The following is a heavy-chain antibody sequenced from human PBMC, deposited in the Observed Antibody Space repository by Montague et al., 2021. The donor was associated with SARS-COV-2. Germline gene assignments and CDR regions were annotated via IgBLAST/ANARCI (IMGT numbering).Heavy chain of an antibody. Sequence: SETLSLTCAVYGGSFSSYYWTWIRQSPGKGLEWIAEIHYSGSTNYNPSLKSRVTISVDTSKHLFSLKLTSVTAADTAMYYCAKGREVVRADGTLFDLDLWGKGTMVTVSS. D-gene: IGHD2-2*01. CDR3: AKGREVVRADGTLFDLDL. CDR1: GGSFSSYY. V-gene: IGHV4-34*01. CDR2: IHYSGST. J-gene: IGHJ3*01.